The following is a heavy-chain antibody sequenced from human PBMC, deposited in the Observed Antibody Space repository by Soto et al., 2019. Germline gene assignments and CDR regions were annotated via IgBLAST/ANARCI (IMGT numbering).Heavy chain of an antibody. Sequence: QVQLVESGGGVVQPGRSLRLSCAASGFTFSSYGMHWVRQAPGKGLEWVAVIWYDGSNKYYADSVKGRFTISRDNSKNTMYLQMNSLRAEDTAVYYCARDGGASGMDVSGQGTTVTASS. CDR1: GFTFSSYG. CDR2: IWYDGSNK. J-gene: IGHJ6*02. V-gene: IGHV3-33*01. CDR3: ARDGGASGMDV. D-gene: IGHD2-15*01.